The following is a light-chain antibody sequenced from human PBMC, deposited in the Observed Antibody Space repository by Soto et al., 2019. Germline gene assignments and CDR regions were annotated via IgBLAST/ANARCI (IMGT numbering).Light chain of an antibody. CDR3: SSYTSSTTFV. CDR2: DVT. J-gene: IGLJ1*01. Sequence: QSVLTQPASVSGSPGQSITISCTGTSSDIGGYNYVSWYQQHPGKVPKLLISDVTNRPSGVSNRFSGSKSANTASLTISGLQAEDEAEYYCSSYTSSTTFVFGPGTKVTV. CDR1: SSDIGGYNY. V-gene: IGLV2-14*03.